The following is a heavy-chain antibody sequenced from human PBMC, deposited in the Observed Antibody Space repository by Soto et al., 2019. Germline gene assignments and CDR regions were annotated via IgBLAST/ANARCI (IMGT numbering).Heavy chain of an antibody. J-gene: IGHJ4*02. CDR1: GFTFRSFG. V-gene: IGHV3-30*18. CDR3: AKEAGLNGAPYRSYLDY. D-gene: IGHD1-26*01. Sequence: QVQLVESGGGVVQPGGSLRLSCVTSGFTFRSFGMQWVRQAPGRGLEWLTVISHDGSVKHSAGSVKGRLTISRDDFKNTLYLQMNSLRPDDTAVYYCAKEAGLNGAPYRSYLDYWGRGTPVTVSS. CDR2: ISHDGSVK.